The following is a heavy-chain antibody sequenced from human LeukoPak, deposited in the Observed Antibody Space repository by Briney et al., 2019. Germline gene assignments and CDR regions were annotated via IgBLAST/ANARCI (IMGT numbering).Heavy chain of an antibody. CDR1: IGSISSNNYY. CDR3: AKVGRVGADKYFDY. Sequence: KTSETLSLTCTVSIGSISSNNYYWGWIRQPPGKGLEWIGSIYYSGSTYYNSSLKSRVTISVETSKNQFSLKLSSVTAADTAVYYCAKVGRVGADKYFDYWGQGTLVTVSS. CDR2: IYYSGST. V-gene: IGHV4-39*07. J-gene: IGHJ4*02. D-gene: IGHD1-26*01.